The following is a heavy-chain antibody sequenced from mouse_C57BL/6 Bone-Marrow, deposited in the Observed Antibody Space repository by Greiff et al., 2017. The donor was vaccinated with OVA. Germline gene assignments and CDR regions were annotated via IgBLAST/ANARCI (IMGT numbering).Heavy chain of an antibody. V-gene: IGHV1-9*01. Sequence: VQLQQSGAELMKPGASVKLSCKATGYTFTGYWIEWVKQRPGHGLEWIGEILPGSGSTNYNEKFKGKATFTAYTSANTAYMQLSSLTTEDSAIYYCARKGNYQAWFAYWGQGTLVTVSA. CDR3: ARKGNYQAWFAY. CDR2: ILPGSGST. J-gene: IGHJ3*01. D-gene: IGHD1-1*01. CDR1: GYTFTGYW.